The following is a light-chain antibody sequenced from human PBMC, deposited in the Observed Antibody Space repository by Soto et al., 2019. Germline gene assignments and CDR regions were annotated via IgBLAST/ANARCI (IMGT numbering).Light chain of an antibody. CDR1: ENIDNY. CDR3: QESYTTYAVT. CDR2: ATS. V-gene: IGKV1-39*01. J-gene: IGKJ4*01. Sequence: DIQMTQSPSSLSASLGDRVTLTCRASENIDNYLNWYQQKQGEAPKLLIYATSTLQSGVPSRFSGSGSGTEFTLTISSLQAEDFATYFCQESYTTYAVTFGGGTNVDIK.